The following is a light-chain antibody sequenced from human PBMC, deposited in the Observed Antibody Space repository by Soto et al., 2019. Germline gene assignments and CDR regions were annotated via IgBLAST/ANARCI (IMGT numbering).Light chain of an antibody. Sequence: QSALTQPPSASGTPGQGVTISCSGSTSNIGSNYVYWYQQLPGTAPKLLIYRNNQRPSGVPDRFSGSKSGTSASLAISGLRSDDEADYFCATWDDSLNEYVFATGTKVTVL. CDR2: RNN. CDR3: ATWDDSLNEYV. V-gene: IGLV1-47*01. J-gene: IGLJ1*01. CDR1: TSNIGSNY.